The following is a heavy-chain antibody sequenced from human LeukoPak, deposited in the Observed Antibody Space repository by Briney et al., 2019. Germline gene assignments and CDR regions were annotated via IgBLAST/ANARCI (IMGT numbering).Heavy chain of an antibody. CDR3: ARDLLPLLWFGELLSQNDAFDI. D-gene: IGHD3-10*01. J-gene: IGHJ3*02. V-gene: IGHV3-21*01. CDR1: GFTLSSYS. Sequence: GGSPRLSCAASGFTLSSYSMNWVAQAAGKRLGGVSSISSSSSYVYYAASVKGRFTISGDNAKNSLYLQMNSLRAEDTAVYYCARDLLPLLWFGELLSQNDAFDIWGQGTMVTVSS. CDR2: ISSSSSYV.